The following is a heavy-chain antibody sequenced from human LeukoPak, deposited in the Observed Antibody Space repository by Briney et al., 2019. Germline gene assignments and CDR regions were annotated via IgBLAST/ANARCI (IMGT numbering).Heavy chain of an antibody. J-gene: IGHJ4*02. V-gene: IGHV4-34*01. D-gene: IGHD2-21*02. CDR2: INHSGST. CDR3: ARAPKKGDSFDY. Sequence: SETLSLTCAVYGGSFSGYYWSWIRQPPGKGLEWIGEINHSGSTNYNPSLKSRVTISVDTSKNQFSLKLSSVTAADTAVYYCARAPKKGDSFDYWGQGTLVTVSS. CDR1: GGSFSGYY.